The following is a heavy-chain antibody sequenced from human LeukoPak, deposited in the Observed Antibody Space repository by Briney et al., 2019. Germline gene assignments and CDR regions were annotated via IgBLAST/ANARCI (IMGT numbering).Heavy chain of an antibody. D-gene: IGHD2-8*01. V-gene: IGHV4-59*01. CDR1: GDSISSYY. CDR2: IYYSGST. J-gene: IGHJ4*02. CDR3: ARDGDNGDYFDY. Sequence: SETLSHTCTVSGDSISSYYWSWIRQPPGKGLEWIGYIYYSGSTNYNPSLKSRVTISVDTSKNQFSLKLSSVTAADTAVYYCARDGDNGDYFDYWAREPWSPSPQ.